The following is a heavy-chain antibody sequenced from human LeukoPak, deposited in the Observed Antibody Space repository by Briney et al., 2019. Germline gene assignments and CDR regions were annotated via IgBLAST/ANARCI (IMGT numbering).Heavy chain of an antibody. Sequence: SETLSLTCTVSGGSISSHYWSWIRQPPGKGLEWIGYIYYSGSTNYNPSLKSRVTISVDTSKNQLSLKLSSVTAADTAVYYCARGAALGYWGQGTLVTVSS. J-gene: IGHJ4*02. D-gene: IGHD6-6*01. CDR2: IYYSGST. CDR3: ARGAALGY. V-gene: IGHV4-59*11. CDR1: GGSISSHY.